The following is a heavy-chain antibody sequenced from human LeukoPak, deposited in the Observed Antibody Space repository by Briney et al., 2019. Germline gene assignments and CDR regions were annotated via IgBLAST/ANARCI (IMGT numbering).Heavy chain of an antibody. D-gene: IGHD3-9*01. CDR2: VYRSGNT. V-gene: IGHV4-4*07. J-gene: IGHJ6*02. Sequence: ASETLSLTCTVSGGSISNYYWSWIRQPAGKGLEWIGRVYRSGNTNYNPSLKSRVTMSVDTSKNQISLRLRSVTAADTAVYYCARDDFEYSVHYGMDVWGQGTTVTVSS. CDR3: ARDDFEYSVHYGMDV. CDR1: GGSISNYY.